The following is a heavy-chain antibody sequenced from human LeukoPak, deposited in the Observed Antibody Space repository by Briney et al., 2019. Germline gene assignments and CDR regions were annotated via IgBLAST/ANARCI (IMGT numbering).Heavy chain of an antibody. J-gene: IGHJ3*02. D-gene: IGHD3-22*01. CDR3: ARDASGDSSPFDI. CDR1: GFTFSSYS. CDR2: ISSSSSYI. Sequence: GGSLRLSCAASGFTFSSYSMNWVRQAPGKGLEWVSSISSSSSYIYYADSVKGRFTISRDNAKSSLYLQMNSLRAEDTAVYYCARDASGDSSPFDIWGQGTMVTVSS. V-gene: IGHV3-21*01.